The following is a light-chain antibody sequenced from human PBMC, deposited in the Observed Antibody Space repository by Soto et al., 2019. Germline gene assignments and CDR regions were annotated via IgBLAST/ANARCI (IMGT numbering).Light chain of an antibody. V-gene: IGKV4-1*01. CDR2: SAS. Sequence: DIVMTQSPDSLAVSLGERATINCKSSQSVLYSSNNKNYLAWYQQKPGQPPKLLIYSASTRESGVPDRFRGSGSGTDFTLTISSLQAEDVSVYFCQHYYTTPYTCGQGTKLEIK. CDR1: QSVLYSSNNKNY. J-gene: IGKJ2*01. CDR3: QHYYTTPYT.